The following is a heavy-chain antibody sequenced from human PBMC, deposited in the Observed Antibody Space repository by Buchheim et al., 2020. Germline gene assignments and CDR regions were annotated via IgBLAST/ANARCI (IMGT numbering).Heavy chain of an antibody. CDR3: SKADYTSNWFDS. J-gene: IGHJ5*01. CDR2: ISWGSGNI. CDR1: GFTFDDYT. Sequence: EVQLVESGGGLVQPGRSLRLSCAASGFTFDDYTMHWVRQAPGKGLEWVSGISWGSGNIGYADSVKGRFTISRDNAKKSLYLGMHSLRPDDTALYYCSKADYTSNWFDSWGQGTL. D-gene: IGHD2-2*02. V-gene: IGHV3-9*01.